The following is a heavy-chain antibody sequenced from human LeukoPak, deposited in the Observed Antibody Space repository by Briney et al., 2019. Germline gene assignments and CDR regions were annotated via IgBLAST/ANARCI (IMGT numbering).Heavy chain of an antibody. Sequence: GGSQRLSCEASGFAFSFFAMSWLRQAPGKGLEWVSTINANSGTRSYAASVRGRFTISRDNSKNTLYLQLNTLRADDTAVYYCAKPISGGLAVTADWFAPWGQGILVIVSS. D-gene: IGHD6-19*01. CDR3: AKPISGGLAVTADWFAP. CDR2: INANSGTR. CDR1: GFAFSFFA. J-gene: IGHJ5*02. V-gene: IGHV3-23*01.